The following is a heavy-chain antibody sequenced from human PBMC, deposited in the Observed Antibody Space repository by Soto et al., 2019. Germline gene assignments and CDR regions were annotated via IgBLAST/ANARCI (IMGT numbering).Heavy chain of an antibody. CDR1: GFTFSDYY. Sequence: GVSLRLSCAASGFTFSDYYMSWIRQSPGKGLEWVSDISSSGSTIYYADSVKGRFTISRDNAKNSLFLQMNGLRAEDTAVYYCQPVNPGHTPYYFNGLDVWGQGNSVTVSS. J-gene: IGHJ6*02. CDR2: ISSSGSTI. CDR3: QPVNPGHTPYYFNGLDV. D-gene: IGHD4-4*01. V-gene: IGHV3-11*01.